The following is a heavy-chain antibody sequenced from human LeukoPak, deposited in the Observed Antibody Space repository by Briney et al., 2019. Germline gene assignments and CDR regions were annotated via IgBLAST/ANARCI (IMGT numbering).Heavy chain of an antibody. J-gene: IGHJ4*02. CDR3: ARTEGGYDWGGFDY. D-gene: IGHD5-12*01. Sequence: GASVKVSCKASGGTFSSYAISWVRQAPGQGLEWMGGIISIFGTANYAQKFQGRVTITADKSTSTAYMELSSLRSEDTAVYYCARTEGGYDWGGFDYWGQGTLVTVSS. V-gene: IGHV1-69*06. CDR1: GGTFSSYA. CDR2: IISIFGTA.